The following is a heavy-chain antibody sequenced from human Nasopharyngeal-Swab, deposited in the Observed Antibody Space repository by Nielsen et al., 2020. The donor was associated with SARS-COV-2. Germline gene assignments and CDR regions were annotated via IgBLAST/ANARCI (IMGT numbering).Heavy chain of an antibody. V-gene: IGHV3-74*03. D-gene: IGHD1-26*01. Sequence: GESLKISCATSGFTFSNYWMHWVRQAPGKGLEWVARIDMRGRTTTHADSVKGRFTISRDNAKNTLSLQMNSLMPADTAVYFCVRGPVEGATGYFQFWGQGTLVTVSS. CDR3: VRGPVEGATGYFQF. CDR1: GFTFSNYW. J-gene: IGHJ1*01. CDR2: IDMRGRTT.